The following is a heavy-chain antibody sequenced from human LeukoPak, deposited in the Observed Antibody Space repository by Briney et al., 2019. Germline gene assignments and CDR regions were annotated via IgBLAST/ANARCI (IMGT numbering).Heavy chain of an antibody. CDR1: GGSISSSSYY. J-gene: IGHJ4*02. Sequence: SETLSLTCTVSGGSISSSSYYWGWIRQPPGKRLEWIGSIYYSGSTYYNPSLKSRVTISVDTSKNQFSLKLSSVTAADTAVYYCARVRYDSSGFPFDYWGQGTLVTVSS. CDR3: ARVRYDSSGFPFDY. V-gene: IGHV4-39*07. CDR2: IYYSGST. D-gene: IGHD3-22*01.